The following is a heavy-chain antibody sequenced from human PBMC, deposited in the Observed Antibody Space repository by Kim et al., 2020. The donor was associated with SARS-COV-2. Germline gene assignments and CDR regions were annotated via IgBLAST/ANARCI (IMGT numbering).Heavy chain of an antibody. Sequence: GGSLRLSCAASGFTFSSYGMHWVRQAPGKGLEWVAVISYDGSNKYYADSVKGRFTISRDNSKNTLYLQMNSLRAEDTAVYYCAKDLKIAVAGTGNYYGM. V-gene: IGHV3-30*18. J-gene: IGHJ6*01. CDR3: AKDLKIAVAGTGNYYGM. CDR1: GFTFSSYG. CDR2: ISYDGSNK. D-gene: IGHD6-19*01.